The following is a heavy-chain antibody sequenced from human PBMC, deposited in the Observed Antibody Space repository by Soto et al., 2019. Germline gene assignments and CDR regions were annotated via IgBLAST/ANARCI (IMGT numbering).Heavy chain of an antibody. D-gene: IGHD2-21*01. J-gene: IGHJ4*02. Sequence: QVQLVESGGGVVQPGTSLRLSCTASGFNLVNYAMHWVRQAPGKGLEWVAVISYDGDNKYYADSVKGRFTVSRDNSKNILSLQLNSLRVEDTARCYRVRVPDKSDSTEGDIDYWGQGTLVAVSS. CDR1: GFNLVNYA. CDR2: ISYDGDNK. V-gene: IGHV3-30-3*01. CDR3: VRVPDKSDSTEGDIDY.